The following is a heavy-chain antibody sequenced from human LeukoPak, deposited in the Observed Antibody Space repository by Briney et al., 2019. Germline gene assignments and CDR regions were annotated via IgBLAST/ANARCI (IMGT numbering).Heavy chain of an antibody. CDR2: ISRTSSYI. J-gene: IGHJ6*03. V-gene: IGHV3-21*01. Sequence: PGGSLRLSCAASGFTFSSYSMNWVRQAPGKGLEWVSSISRTSSYIYYADSVKGRFTISRDNAKNSLYLQMNSLRAEDTAVYYCARDRTTMVRDYYYYMDVWGKGTTVTVSS. CDR3: ARDRTTMVRDYYYYMDV. CDR1: GFTFSSYS. D-gene: IGHD3-10*01.